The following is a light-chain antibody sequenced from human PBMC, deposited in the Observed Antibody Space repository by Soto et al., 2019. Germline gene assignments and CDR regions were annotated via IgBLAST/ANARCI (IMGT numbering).Light chain of an antibody. CDR1: SCDGGSYDH. V-gene: IGLV2-8*01. CDR3: SFVAGRNNVV. J-gene: IGLJ3*02. CDR2: AVS. Sequence: QSALTQPPSASGAPGQSATISCAGTSCDGGSYDHVSWYQQHPGKAPKLMISAVSKRPSGVPDRFSGSKSGSAAFLTVSGLQDEDAADYYCSFVAGRNNVVFGGGTKLTVL.